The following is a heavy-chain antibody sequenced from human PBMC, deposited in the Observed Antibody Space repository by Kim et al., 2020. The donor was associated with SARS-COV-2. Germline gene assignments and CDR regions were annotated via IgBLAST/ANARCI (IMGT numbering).Heavy chain of an antibody. D-gene: IGHD6-13*01. J-gene: IGHJ5*02. CDR3: ARNPFIAAAGTLGWFDP. CDR1: GYTFTSYA. CDR2: INAGNANT. V-gene: IGHV1-3*01. Sequence: ASVKVSCKASGYTFTSYAMHWVRQAPGQRLEWMGWINAGNANTKYSQKFQGRVTITRDTSASTAYMELSSLRSEDTAVYYCARNPFIAAAGTLGWFDPWGQGTLVTVSS.